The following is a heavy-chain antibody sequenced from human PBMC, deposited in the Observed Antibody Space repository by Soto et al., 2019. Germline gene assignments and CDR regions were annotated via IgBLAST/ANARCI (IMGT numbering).Heavy chain of an antibody. CDR2: IIPILGIA. D-gene: IGHD2-21*02. J-gene: IGHJ5*02. V-gene: IGHV1-69*02. CDR1: GGTFSSYT. Sequence: SVKVSCKASGGTFSSYTISWVRQAPGQGLEWMGRIIPILGIANYAQKFQGRVTITADKSTSTAYMELSSLRSEDTAVYYCARGGDVVLVTAPLDLWGQGTLVTVSS. CDR3: ARGGDVVLVTAPLDL.